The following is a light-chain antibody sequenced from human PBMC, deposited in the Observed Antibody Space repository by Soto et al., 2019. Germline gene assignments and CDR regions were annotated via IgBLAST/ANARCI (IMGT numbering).Light chain of an antibody. CDR3: QHYNSYSEA. J-gene: IGKJ1*01. V-gene: IGKV1-5*03. CDR1: QTISSW. Sequence: DIQMTQSPSTLSGSVGDRVTITCRASQTISSWLAWYQQKPGKAPKLLIYKASTLKSGVPSRFSGSVSVTEFTLTSSNLQPDYFATYYCQHYNSYSEAFRQGTKIELK. CDR2: KAS.